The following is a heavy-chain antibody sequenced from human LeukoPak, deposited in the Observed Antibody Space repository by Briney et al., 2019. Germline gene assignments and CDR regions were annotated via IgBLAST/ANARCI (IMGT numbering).Heavy chain of an antibody. V-gene: IGHV4-4*07. Sequence: PSETLSLTCTVSGGSISSYYWSWIRQPAGKGLEWIGHIYTSGSTNYNPSLKSRVTMSVDTSKNQFSLKLSSVTAADMAVYYCARDGPPYYYASGSYFDYWGQGTLVTVSS. J-gene: IGHJ4*02. CDR2: IYTSGST. CDR3: ARDGPPYYYASGSYFDY. D-gene: IGHD3-10*01. CDR1: GGSISSYY.